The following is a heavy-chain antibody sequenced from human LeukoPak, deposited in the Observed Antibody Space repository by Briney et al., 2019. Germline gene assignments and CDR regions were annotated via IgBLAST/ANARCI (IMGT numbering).Heavy chain of an antibody. CDR2: IYYSGST. D-gene: IGHD1-26*01. V-gene: IGHV4-59*02. J-gene: IGHJ3*02. CDR3: ARVRLSGTYLDAFDI. Sequence: SETLSLACTVSGGSVSSYYWSWIRQPPGKGLEWIGYIYYSGSTNYNPSLKSRVTISVDTSKNQFSLKLNSITTADTAVYYCARVRLSGTYLDAFDIWGQGTMVTVSS. CDR1: GGSVSSYY.